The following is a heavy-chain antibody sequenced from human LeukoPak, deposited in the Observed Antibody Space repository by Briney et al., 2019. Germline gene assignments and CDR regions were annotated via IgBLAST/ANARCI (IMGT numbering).Heavy chain of an antibody. CDR1: GFTFSSYA. D-gene: IGHD2-21*02. Sequence: GGSLRLSCAASGFTFSSYAMSWVRQAPGKGLEWVSAISGSGGSTYYADSVKGRFTISRDNSKNTLYLQMNSLRAEDTAVYYCAKVHIVVVTACLDYWGQGTLVTVSS. CDR2: ISGSGGST. J-gene: IGHJ4*02. V-gene: IGHV3-23*01. CDR3: AKVHIVVVTACLDY.